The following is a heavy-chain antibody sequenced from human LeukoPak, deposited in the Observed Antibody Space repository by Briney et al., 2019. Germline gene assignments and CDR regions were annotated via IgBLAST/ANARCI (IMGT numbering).Heavy chain of an antibody. D-gene: IGHD5-18*01. Sequence: ASVKVSCKASGYTFTSYDINWVRQAPGQGLEWMGWMNPNSDTAGYAQKFQGRVTMTRNPSISTAYMELSSLRSEDTAVYYCARNVRDTGAFDYWGQGTLVTVSS. CDR3: ARNVRDTGAFDY. CDR2: MNPNSDTA. J-gene: IGHJ4*02. V-gene: IGHV1-8*01. CDR1: GYTFTSYD.